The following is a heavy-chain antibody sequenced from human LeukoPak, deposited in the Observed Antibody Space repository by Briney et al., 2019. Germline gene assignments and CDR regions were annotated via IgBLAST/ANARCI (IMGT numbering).Heavy chain of an antibody. V-gene: IGHV4-30-2*01. J-gene: IGHJ3*01. CDR1: GGSISSGGYS. Sequence: SETLSLTCAVSGGSISSGGYSWSWIRQPPGKGLEWIGYIYHSGSTNYNPSLKSRVTISVDTSKNQFSLKLSSVTAADTAVYYCARGVGYYDVWGQGTMVTVSS. D-gene: IGHD5-18*01. CDR2: IYHSGST. CDR3: ARGVGYYDV.